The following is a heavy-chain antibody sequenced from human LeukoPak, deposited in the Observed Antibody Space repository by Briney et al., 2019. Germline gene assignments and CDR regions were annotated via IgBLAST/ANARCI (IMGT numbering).Heavy chain of an antibody. CDR3: ARGLIPHAFDI. CDR1: GGSFSGYY. D-gene: IGHD2-21*01. J-gene: IGHJ3*02. V-gene: IGHV4-34*01. Sequence: SETLSLTCAVYGGSFSGYYWSWIRQPPGKGLEWVGEINHSGSTNYNPSLKSRVTISVDTSKNQFSLKLSSVTAADTAVYYCARGLIPHAFDIWGQGTMVTVSS. CDR2: INHSGST.